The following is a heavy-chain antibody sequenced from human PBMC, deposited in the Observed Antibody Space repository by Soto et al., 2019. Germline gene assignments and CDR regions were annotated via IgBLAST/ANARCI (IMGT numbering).Heavy chain of an antibody. D-gene: IGHD5-18*01. J-gene: IGHJ3*02. V-gene: IGHV1-2*04. CDR2: INPNSGGA. Sequence: GASVKVSCKASGYTFTGYYMHWVRQAPGQGLEWMGWINPNSGGANYAQKFQGWVTMTRDTSISTAYMELSRLRSDDTAVYYCAREATAMVYPPDNAFDIWGQGTMVTVSS. CDR1: GYTFTGYY. CDR3: AREATAMVYPPDNAFDI.